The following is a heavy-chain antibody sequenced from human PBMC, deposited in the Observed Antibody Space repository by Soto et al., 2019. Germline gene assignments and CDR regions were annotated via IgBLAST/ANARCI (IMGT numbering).Heavy chain of an antibody. Sequence: QLQLQESGSGLVKPSQTLSLTCAVSGGSISSGGYSWCWIRQPPGKGLEWIGYIYHSGSTYYNPSLESRATISVDTSKDQFSLKLSSVTAADTAVYYCARGRPLWTASSTYSGSYPEVGEYWGQGTLVTVSS. CDR1: GGSISSGGYS. D-gene: IGHD1-26*01. CDR2: IYHSGST. V-gene: IGHV4-30-2*01. J-gene: IGHJ4*02. CDR3: ARGRPLWTASSTYSGSYPEVGEY.